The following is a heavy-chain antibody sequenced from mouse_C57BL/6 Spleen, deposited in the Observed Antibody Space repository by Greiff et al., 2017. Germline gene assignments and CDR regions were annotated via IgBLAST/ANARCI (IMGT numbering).Heavy chain of an antibody. CDR3: ARWGYYGSSPYWYFDV. CDR1: GYTFTDYN. D-gene: IGHD1-1*01. J-gene: IGHJ1*03. Sequence: EVQVVESGPELVKPGASVKIPCKASGYTFTDYNMDWVKQSHGKSLEWIGDINPNNGGTIYNQKFKGKATLTVDKSSSTAYMELRSLTSEDTAVYYCARWGYYGSSPYWYFDVWGTGTTVTVSS. CDR2: INPNNGGT. V-gene: IGHV1-18*01.